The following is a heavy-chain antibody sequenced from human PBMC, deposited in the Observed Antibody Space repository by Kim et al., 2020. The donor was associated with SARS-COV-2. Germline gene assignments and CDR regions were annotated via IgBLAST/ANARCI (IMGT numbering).Heavy chain of an antibody. CDR3: ASGVGGYSSSWYSKGDFDAFDI. J-gene: IGHJ3*02. V-gene: IGHV1-18*04. Sequence: ASVKVSCKASGYTFTSYGISWVRQAPGQGLEWMGWISAYNGNTNYAQKLQGRVTMTTDTSTSTAYMELRSLRSDDTAVYYCASGVGGYSSSWYSKGDFDAFDIWGQGTMVTVSS. D-gene: IGHD6-13*01. CDR1: GYTFTSYG. CDR2: ISAYNGNT.